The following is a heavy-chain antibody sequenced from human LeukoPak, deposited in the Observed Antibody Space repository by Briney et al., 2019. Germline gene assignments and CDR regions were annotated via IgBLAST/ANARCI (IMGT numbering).Heavy chain of an antibody. CDR2: IYSSGSA. J-gene: IGHJ5*02. CDR3: AREGTSGTHLNWFDP. D-gene: IGHD1-1*01. V-gene: IGHV4-59*01. Sequence: SETLSLTCTVSGASINNNFWTWIRQPPGKGLEWIGYIYSSGSANYNPSLKSRVTLSVDTSKNQFSLKLSSVTAADTAVYYCAREGTSGTHLNWFDPWGQGTLVTVSS. CDR1: GASINNNF.